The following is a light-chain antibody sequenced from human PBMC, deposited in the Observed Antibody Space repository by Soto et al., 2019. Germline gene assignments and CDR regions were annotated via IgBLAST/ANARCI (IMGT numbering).Light chain of an antibody. J-gene: IGKJ1*01. CDR3: QQSSSTPGT. V-gene: IGKV1-5*01. Sequence: DIQMTQTPSTLSASVGGRVTITCRASQSISSWLAWYQQKPGKAPKLLIYDVSTLESGVPSRFSGSGSGTEFTLTITSLQPEYFATYYCQQSSSTPGTFAQGGNVDIK. CDR2: DVS. CDR1: QSISSW.